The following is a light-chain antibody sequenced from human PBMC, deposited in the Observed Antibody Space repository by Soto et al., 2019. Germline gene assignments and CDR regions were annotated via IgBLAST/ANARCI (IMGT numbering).Light chain of an antibody. V-gene: IGLV2-14*01. Sequence: QSVLTQPASVSGSPGQSITISCTGTSRDVGGYNYVSWHQQHPGKAPKVIITEVSNRPSGVSNRFSGSKSGNTASLTISGLQSEDEGDYYCSAYTARSTLVFGGGTKLTVL. CDR2: EVS. CDR3: SAYTARSTLV. CDR1: SRDVGGYNY. J-gene: IGLJ3*02.